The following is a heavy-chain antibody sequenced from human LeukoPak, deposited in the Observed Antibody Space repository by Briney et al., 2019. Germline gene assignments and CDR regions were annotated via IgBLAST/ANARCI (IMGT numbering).Heavy chain of an antibody. CDR3: AKCSSSWGPSGWFDP. V-gene: IGHV3-30-3*01. J-gene: IGHJ5*02. CDR2: ISYDGSNK. D-gene: IGHD6-6*01. Sequence: GGSLRLSCAASGFTFSSYAMHWVRQAPGKGLEWVAVISYDGSNKYYADSVKGRFTISRDNSKNTLYLQMNSLRAEDTAVYYCAKCSSSWGPSGWFDPWGQGTLVTVSS. CDR1: GFTFSSYA.